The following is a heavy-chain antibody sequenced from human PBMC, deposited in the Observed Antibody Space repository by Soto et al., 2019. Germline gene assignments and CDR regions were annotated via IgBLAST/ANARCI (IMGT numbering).Heavy chain of an antibody. CDR2: MFHSGRT. J-gene: IGHJ3*01. D-gene: IGHD3-22*01. CDR3: AKAVKYYDSTGYDAFAV. V-gene: IGHV4-59*01. Sequence: SETLSLTCTVSGDSISSYFWTWIRQPPGKALEWIGYMFHSGRTNYNPSLTSRVTMSADTSNNQFSLTLTSVTAADTAVYYCAKAVKYYDSTGYDAFAVWGKRIRLTVAS. CDR1: GDSISSYF.